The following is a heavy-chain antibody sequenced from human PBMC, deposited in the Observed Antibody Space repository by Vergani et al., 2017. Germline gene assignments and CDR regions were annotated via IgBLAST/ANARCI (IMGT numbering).Heavy chain of an antibody. J-gene: IGHJ6*02. D-gene: IGHD3-10*01. CDR1: GGTFSSYA. Sequence: QVQLVQSGAEVKKPGSSVKVSCKASGGTFSSYAISWVRQAPGQGLEWMGGIIPIFGIANYAQKFQGRVTITADKSTSTAYMELSSLRSEDTAVYYCARGLVMVRGVINPISPHYYYGMDVWGQGTTVTVSS. CDR3: ARGLVMVRGVINPISPHYYYGMDV. CDR2: IIPIFGIA. V-gene: IGHV1-69*17.